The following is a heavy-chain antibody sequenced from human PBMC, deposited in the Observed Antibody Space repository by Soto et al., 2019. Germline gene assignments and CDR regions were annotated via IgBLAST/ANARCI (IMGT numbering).Heavy chain of an antibody. CDR2: IYHRGST. Sequence: QVQLQESGPGLVKPSGTLSLTCAVSGGSISSSNWWSCVRQPPGKGLEWIGEIYHRGSTNYTPSPKRLVTISVHKSKNQFSLKLSFVTAADTAVYYCARTYMVRGVMDVWGQGTTVTVSS. CDR3: ARTYMVRGVMDV. CDR1: GGSISSSNW. J-gene: IGHJ6*02. D-gene: IGHD3-10*01. V-gene: IGHV4-4*02.